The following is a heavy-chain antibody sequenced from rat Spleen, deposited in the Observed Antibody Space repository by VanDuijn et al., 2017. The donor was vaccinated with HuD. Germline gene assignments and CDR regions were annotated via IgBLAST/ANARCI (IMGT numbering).Heavy chain of an antibody. J-gene: IGHJ3*01. D-gene: IGHD1-4*01. CDR1: GFTFSRYW. V-gene: IGHV5-58*01. CDR2: ISNDGGTT. Sequence: EVQVLESGGGLVQPGNSLKLSCATSGFTFSRYWMYWVRQAPGKGLEWISSISNDGGTTYYPDSVKGRFTISRDNGKSSLYLQMDSLRSEDTATYYCATAGARVSRFAYWGQGTLVTVSS. CDR3: ATAGARVSRFAY.